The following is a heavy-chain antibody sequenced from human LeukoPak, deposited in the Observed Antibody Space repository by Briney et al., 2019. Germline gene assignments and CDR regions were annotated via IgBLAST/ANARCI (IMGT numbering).Heavy chain of an antibody. V-gene: IGHV3-33*01. CDR1: GFTFSSYG. Sequence: GGSLSLSCAASGFTFSSYGMHWVRQAPGKGLEWVAVIWYDGSNKYYADSVKGRFTISRDNSKNTLYLQMNSLRAEDTAVYYCARDPIRIRTDDAFDIWGQGTMVTVSS. CDR2: IWYDGSNK. D-gene: IGHD2/OR15-2a*01. J-gene: IGHJ3*02. CDR3: ARDPIRIRTDDAFDI.